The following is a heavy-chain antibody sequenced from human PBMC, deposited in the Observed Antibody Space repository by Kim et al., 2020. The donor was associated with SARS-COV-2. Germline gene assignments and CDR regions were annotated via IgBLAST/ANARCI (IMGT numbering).Heavy chain of an antibody. Sequence: ASVNVSCKASGYTLTEYSMHWVRQAPGQGLEYMGWINTNTGNPTYAQAYLGRFVFSLDPSVSTTYLHITTLKAEDTAIYYCAREDFARGMDVWGQGTTVTVSS. V-gene: IGHV7-4-1*02. CDR2: INTNTGNP. CDR3: AREDFARGMDV. CDR1: GYTLTEYS. J-gene: IGHJ6*02. D-gene: IGHD3-10*01.